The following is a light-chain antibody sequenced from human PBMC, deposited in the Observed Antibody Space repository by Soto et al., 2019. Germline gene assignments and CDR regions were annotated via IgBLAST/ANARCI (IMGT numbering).Light chain of an antibody. CDR3: QKYNSAPLT. CDR1: QSVSSN. Sequence: EIVMTQSPATLSVSPGERATLSCRASQSVSSNLAWYQQKAGQAPRLLIYGASTRATGIPARFSGSGSGTEFTLTISSLQPEDVATYYCQKYNSAPLTFGGGTKVDIK. CDR2: GAS. V-gene: IGKV3-15*01. J-gene: IGKJ4*01.